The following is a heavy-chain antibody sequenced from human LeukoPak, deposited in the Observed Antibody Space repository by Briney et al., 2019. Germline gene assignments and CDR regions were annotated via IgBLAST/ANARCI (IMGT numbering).Heavy chain of an antibody. CDR1: GFTFSSHA. D-gene: IGHD6-13*01. CDR2: VSGRGSST. J-gene: IGHJ3*02. CDR3: ASSWYSDAFDI. V-gene: IGHV3-23*01. Sequence: GGSLRLPCAAPGFTFSSHAMSWVRQAPGKGLEWVSAVSGRGSSTFYADSVKGRFTISRDNSKNTLHLQMNSLRAEDTAVYYCASSWYSDAFDIWGQGTMVTVSS.